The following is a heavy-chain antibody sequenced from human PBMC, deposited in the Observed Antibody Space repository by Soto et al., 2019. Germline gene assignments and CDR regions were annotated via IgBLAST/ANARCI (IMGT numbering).Heavy chain of an antibody. CDR2: ISYSGNT. J-gene: IGHJ4*02. CDR3: ARAPMVLTRSYFDS. Sequence: QVHLRESGPGLVKPSETLSLRCTVSGGSISNFYWSWIRQPPGKGLEWIGYISYSGNTNYNPSLKGRVSILVDTSTNQLSLNLTSVTAADTAVYYCARAPMVLTRSYFDSWGQGTPVTVSS. CDR1: GGSISNFY. V-gene: IGHV4-59*01. D-gene: IGHD2-8*01.